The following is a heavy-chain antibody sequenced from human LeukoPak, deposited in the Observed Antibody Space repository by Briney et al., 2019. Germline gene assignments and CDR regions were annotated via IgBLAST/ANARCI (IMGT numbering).Heavy chain of an antibody. CDR3: ARRSGGWFGELYYYYYYMDV. V-gene: IGHV4-34*01. CDR2: INHSGST. CDR1: GGSFSGYY. J-gene: IGHJ6*03. Sequence: PSETLSLTCAVYGGSFSGYYWSWIRQPPGKGLEWIGEINHSGSTNYNPSLKSRVTISVDTSKNQFSLKLSSVTAADTAVYYCARRSGGWFGELYYYYYYMDVWGKGTTVTISS. D-gene: IGHD3-10*01.